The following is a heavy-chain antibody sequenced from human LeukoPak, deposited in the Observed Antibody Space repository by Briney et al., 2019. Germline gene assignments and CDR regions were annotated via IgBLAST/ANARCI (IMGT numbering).Heavy chain of an antibody. CDR3: VRVGGGSGSRDY. CDR2: IGSGGSTI. V-gene: IGHV3-48*03. CDR1: GFTFSSYE. Sequence: PGGSLRLSCAASGFTFSSYEMNWVRQAPGKGLEWLSYIGSGGSTIYYADSVKGRFTISRDNAENSLYLQMNSLTVEDTAVYYCVRVGGGSGSRDYWGQGTLVTVSS. D-gene: IGHD1-26*01. J-gene: IGHJ4*02.